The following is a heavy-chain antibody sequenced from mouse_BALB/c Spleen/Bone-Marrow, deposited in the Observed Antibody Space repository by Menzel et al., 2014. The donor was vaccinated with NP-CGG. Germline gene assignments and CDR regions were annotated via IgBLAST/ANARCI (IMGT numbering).Heavy chain of an antibody. CDR1: GYTFTSYW. Sequence: GAELVKPGASVKMSCKASGYTFTSYWMHWVKQRPGQGLEWIGVIDPSDSYTSYNQKFKGKATLTVDTSSSTAYMQLSSLTSEDSAVYYCTIPTARACFDYWGQGTTLTVSS. J-gene: IGHJ2*01. CDR3: TIPTARACFDY. CDR2: IDPSDSYT. V-gene: IGHV1S127*01. D-gene: IGHD3-2*01.